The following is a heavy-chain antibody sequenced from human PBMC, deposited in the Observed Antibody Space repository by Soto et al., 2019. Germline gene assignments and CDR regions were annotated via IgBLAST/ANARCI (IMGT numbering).Heavy chain of an antibody. Sequence: EVQLLESGGDLVQPGGSLRLSCAASGFTFSNYAMSWVRQARGKGLEWVSAISGGGGSTYYADSLKGRFTISRDNSRNTLFLQMNSLRAEDTAVYYCAKDPPVAMIFGVVIPPYYFDYWGQGTLVTVSS. CDR2: ISGGGGST. CDR1: GFTFSNYA. V-gene: IGHV3-23*01. CDR3: AKDPPVAMIFGVVIPPYYFDY. J-gene: IGHJ4*02. D-gene: IGHD3-3*01.